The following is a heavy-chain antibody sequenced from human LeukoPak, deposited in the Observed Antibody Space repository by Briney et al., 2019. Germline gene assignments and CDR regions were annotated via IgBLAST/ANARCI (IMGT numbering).Heavy chain of an antibody. CDR3: AREFEATGFWALDY. Sequence: GGSLRLSCAVSGFTLSNYWVHWVRQAPGKGLVWVSRMNSDGRDTTYADSVKGRFTISRDNAKNTLYLQMNSLRAEDTAMYYCAREFEATGFWALDYWGQGTLVTASS. D-gene: IGHD3-16*01. V-gene: IGHV3-74*01. CDR2: MNSDGRDT. J-gene: IGHJ4*02. CDR1: GFTLSNYW.